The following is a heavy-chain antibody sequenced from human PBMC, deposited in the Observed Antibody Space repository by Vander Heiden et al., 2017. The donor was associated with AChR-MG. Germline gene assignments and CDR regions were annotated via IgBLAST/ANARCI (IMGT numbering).Heavy chain of an antibody. Sequence: DVHLAESGGGLVTPGESLRLHCAASGFPFQDACINRVRHAPGKGLEWMGRSKSNSDGGITDHAAPVKGRFTISRDDSKNTLYLQMDSLKTEDTGVYYCTTLGLWNYVLETWGQGSLVTVSS. D-gene: IGHD1-7*01. V-gene: IGHV3-15*01. CDR3: TTLGLWNYVLET. CDR2: SKSNSDGGIT. CDR1: GFPFQDAC. J-gene: IGHJ5*02.